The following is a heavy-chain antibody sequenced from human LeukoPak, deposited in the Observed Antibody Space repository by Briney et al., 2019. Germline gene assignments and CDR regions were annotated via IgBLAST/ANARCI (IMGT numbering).Heavy chain of an antibody. D-gene: IGHD3-10*01. CDR2: ISYDGSNK. J-gene: IGHJ4*02. V-gene: IGHV3-30*03. Sequence: PGRSLRLSCAASGFTFSSYGMHWVRQAPGKGLEWVAVISYDGSNKYYTDSVKGRFTISRDNSKNTLYLQMNSLTDEDTAVCYCARDSGSRVATDFDYWGQGTLVTVSS. CDR1: GFTFSSYG. CDR3: ARDSGSRVATDFDY.